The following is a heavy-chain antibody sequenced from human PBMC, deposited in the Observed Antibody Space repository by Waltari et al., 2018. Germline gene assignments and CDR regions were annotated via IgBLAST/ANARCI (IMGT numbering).Heavy chain of an antibody. V-gene: IGHV3-49*04. Sequence: EVQLVESGGGLVQPGWSLRLSCRGSGFTFGDYAMSWVRQAPGKGMEWVTFSRSKASGGATDYAASVKGRFTISRDDSRSIAYLQMNSLETEDTAVYYCTRGTNHLVLRFDYWGQGTLVTVSS. J-gene: IGHJ4*02. CDR3: TRGTNHLVLRFDY. CDR1: GFTFGDYA. D-gene: IGHD2-15*01. CDR2: SRSKASGGAT.